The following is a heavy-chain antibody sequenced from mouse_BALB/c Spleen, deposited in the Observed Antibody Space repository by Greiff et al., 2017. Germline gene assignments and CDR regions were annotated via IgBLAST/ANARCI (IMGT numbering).Heavy chain of an antibody. D-gene: IGHD2-14*01. Sequence: VKLMESGAELMKPGASVKISCKATGYTFSSYWIEWVKQRPGHGLEWIGEILPGSGSTNYNEKFKGKATFTADTSSNTAYMQLSSLTSEDSAVYYCARRDRYGDYAMDYWGQGTSVTVSS. CDR1: GYTFSSYW. J-gene: IGHJ4*01. CDR3: ARRDRYGDYAMDY. V-gene: IGHV1-9*01. CDR2: ILPGSGST.